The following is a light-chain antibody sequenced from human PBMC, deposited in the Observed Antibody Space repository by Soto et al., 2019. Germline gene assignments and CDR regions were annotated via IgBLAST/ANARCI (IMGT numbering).Light chain of an antibody. V-gene: IGLV2-14*03. CDR2: DVT. J-gene: IGLJ1*01. CDR1: SSYVGAFNY. CDR3: SSYKTWNTEV. Sequence: QSVLTQPASVSGSPGQSISISCIGTSSYVGAFNYVSWYQHHPGKAPQLIIYDVTSRPSGVSNRFSASKSGNTASLTISGLQAEDEADYYCSSYKTWNTEVFGTGTKVTVL.